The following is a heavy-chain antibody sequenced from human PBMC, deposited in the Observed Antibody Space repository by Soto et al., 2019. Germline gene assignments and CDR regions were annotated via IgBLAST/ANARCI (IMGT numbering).Heavy chain of an antibody. CDR2: IYYSGST. V-gene: IGHV4-61*08. Sequence: SETLSLTCTISGGSISSGDYYWSWIRQPPGKGLEWIGYIYYSGSTNYNPSLKSRVTISVDTSKNQFSLKLSSVTAADTAVYYCARVGGDSEFDYWGQGTLVTVSS. J-gene: IGHJ4*02. CDR1: GGSISSGDYY. CDR3: ARVGGDSEFDY. D-gene: IGHD2-21*02.